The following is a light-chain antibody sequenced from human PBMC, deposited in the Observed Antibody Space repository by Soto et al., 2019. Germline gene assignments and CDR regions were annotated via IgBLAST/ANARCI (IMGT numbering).Light chain of an antibody. Sequence: IQLTQSPSSLSASVGDRVTITCRASQGISSYLGWYQQKPGKAPNLLIYDASTLHSGVPSRFSGGGSGTDFTLTISRLEPEDFVVYYCQQYGTFGQGTKVDIK. V-gene: IGKV1-9*01. CDR3: QQYGT. CDR2: DAS. J-gene: IGKJ1*01. CDR1: QGISSY.